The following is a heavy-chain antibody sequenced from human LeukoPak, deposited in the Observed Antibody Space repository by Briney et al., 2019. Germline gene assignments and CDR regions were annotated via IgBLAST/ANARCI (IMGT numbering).Heavy chain of an antibody. CDR3: AKDPADVDTAMPTDY. D-gene: IGHD5-18*01. CDR1: GFTFSSYA. V-gene: IGHV3-23*01. CDR2: ISGSGGST. J-gene: IGHJ4*02. Sequence: GGSLRLSCAASGFTFSSYAMSWVRQAPGKGLEWVSAISGSGGSTYYADYVKGRFTISRDNSKNTLYLQMNSLRAEDTAVYYCAKDPADVDTAMPTDYWGQGTLVTVSS.